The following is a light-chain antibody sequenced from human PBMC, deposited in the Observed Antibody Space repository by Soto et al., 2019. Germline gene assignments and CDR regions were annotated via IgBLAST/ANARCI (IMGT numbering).Light chain of an antibody. J-gene: IGKJ1*01. CDR1: QSVSSS. CDR3: QHYGSSRT. Sequence: IVLTHSPGTLSLSPLERATLSFRASQSVSSSLAWYQQKPGQAPRLLIYGASSRATGIPDRFSGSGSGPDFTLTISRLEPEDFAVYFCQHYGSSRTFGQGTKVDIK. CDR2: GAS. V-gene: IGKV3-20*01.